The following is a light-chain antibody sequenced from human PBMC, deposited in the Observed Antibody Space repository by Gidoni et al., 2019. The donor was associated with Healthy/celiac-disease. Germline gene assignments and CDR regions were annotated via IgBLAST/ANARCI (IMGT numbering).Light chain of an antibody. CDR2: DAS. V-gene: IGKV1-33*01. J-gene: IGKJ4*01. CDR3: QPYVNLPLT. Sequence: DIQMTQSPSSLSASVGDRVTITCQASQDISNYLNWYQQKPGKAPKLLIYDASNLETGVPSRFSGSGSGTDFTFSISSLQPEAIATYYCQPYVNLPLTFGGXTKVEIK. CDR1: QDISNY.